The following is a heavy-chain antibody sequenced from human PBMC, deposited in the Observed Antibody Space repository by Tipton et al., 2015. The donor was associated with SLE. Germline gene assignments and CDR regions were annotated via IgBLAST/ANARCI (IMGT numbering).Heavy chain of an antibody. J-gene: IGHJ4*02. CDR3: ARTSSSWLDY. Sequence: GSLRLSCAASGFTFSSYEMNLVRQAPGKGLEWVSYISSSGSTIYYADSVKGRFTISRDNAKNSLYLQMNSLRAEDTAVYYCARTSSSWLDYWGQGTLVTVSS. D-gene: IGHD6-13*01. CDR2: ISSSGSTI. CDR1: GFTFSSYE. V-gene: IGHV3-48*03.